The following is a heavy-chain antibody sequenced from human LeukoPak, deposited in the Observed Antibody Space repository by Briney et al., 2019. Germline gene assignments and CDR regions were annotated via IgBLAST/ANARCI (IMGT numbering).Heavy chain of an antibody. CDR3: ARDTWYPLYYYYYGMDV. V-gene: IGHV4-59*12. CDR1: GGSISSYY. Sequence: QTSETLSLTCTVSGGSISSYYWSWIRQPPGKGLEWIGYIYYSGSTNYNPSLKSRVTISVDTSKNQFSLKLSSVTAADTAVYYCARDTWYPLYYYYYGMDVWGQGTTVTVSS. J-gene: IGHJ6*02. CDR2: IYYSGST. D-gene: IGHD6-13*01.